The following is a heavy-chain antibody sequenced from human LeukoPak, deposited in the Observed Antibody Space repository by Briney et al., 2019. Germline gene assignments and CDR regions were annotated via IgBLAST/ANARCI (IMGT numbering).Heavy chain of an antibody. CDR3: ARTTYSSSFRSLDY. CDR1: GYTFTGYY. J-gene: IGHJ4*02. CDR2: VNPNSGGT. D-gene: IGHD6-6*01. V-gene: IGHV1-2*02. Sequence: ASVKVSCKAFGYTFTGYYMHWVRQAPGQGLEWMGWVNPNSGGTNYAQKFQGRVTMTRDTSISTAYMELSRLRSDDTAVYYCARTTYSSSFRSLDYWGQGTLVTVSS.